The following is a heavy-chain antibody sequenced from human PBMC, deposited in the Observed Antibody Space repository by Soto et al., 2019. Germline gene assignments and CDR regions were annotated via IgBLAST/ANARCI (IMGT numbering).Heavy chain of an antibody. CDR2: IYWDDDK. V-gene: IGHV2-5*02. J-gene: IGHJ4*02. CDR3: AHTNYVILTGYFDKSFEY. CDR1: GFSLSTSGVG. D-gene: IGHD3-9*01. Sequence: QITLKESGPTLVNPTQTITLNCTFSGFSLSTSGVGVGWIRQPPGKALEWLALIYWDDDKRYSPSLKSRLTITKDTSKNQVVLTMTNKDPVDTSTYYCAHTNYVILTGYFDKSFEYWGQGMLVNVS.